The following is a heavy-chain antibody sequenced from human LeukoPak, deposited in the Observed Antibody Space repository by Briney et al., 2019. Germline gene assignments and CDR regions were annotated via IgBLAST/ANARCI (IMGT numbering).Heavy chain of an antibody. CDR1: SYTFTNFG. CDR3: ARDPYYYDSSGSWLQFDY. Sequence: ASVTVSCKASSYTFTNFGVSWVRQAPGQGLEWVGWISGYNGNTEYAEKFQGRVTMTSDTSTSTAYMELRSLRSDDTAVYYCARDPYYYDSSGSWLQFDYWGQGTLVTVSS. V-gene: IGHV1-18*01. J-gene: IGHJ4*02. D-gene: IGHD3-22*01. CDR2: ISGYNGNT.